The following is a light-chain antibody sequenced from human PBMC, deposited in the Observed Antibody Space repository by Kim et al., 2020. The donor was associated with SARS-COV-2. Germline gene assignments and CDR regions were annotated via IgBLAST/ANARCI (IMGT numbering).Light chain of an antibody. CDR1: KLGHKY. CDR3: QAWDSSTAV. CDR2: QDT. Sequence: SYELTQPPSVSVSPGQTASITCSGDKLGHKYASWYQQKPGQSPVLVIYQDTKRPSGIPERFPGSDSGNTATLTISGTQAMDEADYYCQAWDSSTAVFGGG. V-gene: IGLV3-1*01. J-gene: IGLJ3*02.